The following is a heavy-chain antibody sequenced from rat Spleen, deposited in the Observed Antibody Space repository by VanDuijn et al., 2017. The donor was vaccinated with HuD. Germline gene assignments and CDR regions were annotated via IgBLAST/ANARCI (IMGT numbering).Heavy chain of an antibody. CDR3: ASLNYSSFTNYFES. D-gene: IGHD1-8*01. V-gene: IGHV5-25*01. J-gene: IGHJ2*01. Sequence: EVQLVESGGGLVQPGRSMKLSCAASGFTFSNYYMAWVRQAPTKGLEWVASISTGVGNTDYRDSVKGRFTISRDIAKSTLYLQMDSLGSEDTATYYCASLNYSSFTNYFESWGQGVMVTVSS. CDR2: ISTGVGNT. CDR1: GFTFSNYY.